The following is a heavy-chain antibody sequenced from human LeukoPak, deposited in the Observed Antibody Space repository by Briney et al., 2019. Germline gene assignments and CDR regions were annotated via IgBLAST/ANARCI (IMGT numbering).Heavy chain of an antibody. CDR3: TRGVVPAAKSDY. CDR1: GFTFSNAW. V-gene: IGHV3-15*01. J-gene: IGHJ4*02. Sequence: SGGSLRLSCAASGFTFSNAWMSWVRQAPGKGLEWVGRIKSKTDGGTTDYAAPVKGRFTISRDDSKNTLYLQMNSLKTEDTAVYYCTRGVVPAAKSDYWGQGTLVTVSS. CDR2: IKSKTDGGTT. D-gene: IGHD2-2*01.